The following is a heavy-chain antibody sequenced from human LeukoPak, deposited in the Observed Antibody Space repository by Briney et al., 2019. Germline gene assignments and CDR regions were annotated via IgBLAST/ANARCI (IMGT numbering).Heavy chain of an antibody. CDR1: GGSISYSGYS. Sequence: SQTLSLTCAVSGGSISYSGYSWSWIRQPPGKGLEWIGYIYYSGSTNYNPSLKSRVTISVDTSKNQFSLKLSSVTAADTAVYYCARGAEIAARHYYYYMDVWGKGTTVTVSS. D-gene: IGHD6-6*01. CDR2: IYYSGST. V-gene: IGHV4-30-4*07. CDR3: ARGAEIAARHYYYYMDV. J-gene: IGHJ6*03.